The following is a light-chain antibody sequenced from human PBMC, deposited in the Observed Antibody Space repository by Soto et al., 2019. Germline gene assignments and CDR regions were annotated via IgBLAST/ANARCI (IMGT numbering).Light chain of an antibody. CDR1: SSDVGAYNH. J-gene: IGLJ1*01. CDR2: DVS. Sequence: QSVLTQPASVSGSPGQSITISCTGTSSDVGAYNHVSWYQHHPGKAPKLMIYDVSNRPSGVSNRFSGSKSGYTASLTISGLLAEDEADYYCNSHTISKTRVLGTGKKVTVL. V-gene: IGLV2-14*01. CDR3: NSHTISKTRV.